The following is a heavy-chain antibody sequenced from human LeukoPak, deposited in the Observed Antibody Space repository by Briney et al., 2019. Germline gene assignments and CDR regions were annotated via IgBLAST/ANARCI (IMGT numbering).Heavy chain of an antibody. D-gene: IGHD6-13*01. CDR3: ARVPDRIAAAGTCWFDP. J-gene: IGHJ5*02. Sequence: SETLSLTCTVSGGSISSYYWSWIRQPPGKGLEWIGYIYYNGSTNYNPSLKSRVTISVDTSKNQFSLKLSSVTAADTAVYYCARVPDRIAAAGTCWFDPWGQGTLVTVSS. V-gene: IGHV4-59*01. CDR1: GGSISSYY. CDR2: IYYNGST.